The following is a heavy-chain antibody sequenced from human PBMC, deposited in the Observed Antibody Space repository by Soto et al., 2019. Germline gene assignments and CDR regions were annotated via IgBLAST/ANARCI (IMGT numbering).Heavy chain of an antibody. D-gene: IGHD3-22*01. J-gene: IGHJ5*02. V-gene: IGHV4-59*08. CDR2: TYYRGST. Sequence: SETLSLTCTVSGVSITSHYWCWIRQPPGKGLEWIGYTYYRGSTNYNPSLKSRVTVSVDTSKNQFSLKLSSVTAADTAVYYCARAPYYYDSSGYPSWFDPWGQGTLVTVSS. CDR3: ARAPYYYDSSGYPSWFDP. CDR1: GVSITSHY.